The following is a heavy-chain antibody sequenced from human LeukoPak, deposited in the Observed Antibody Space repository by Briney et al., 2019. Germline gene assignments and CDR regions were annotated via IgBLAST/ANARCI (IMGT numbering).Heavy chain of an antibody. Sequence: SCKASGGTFSSYAISWVRQAPGKGLEWVAAISYDGDNKYYADSLKGRFTISRDNSKNTLYLQMNSLRAEDTAVYYCARGRNVVATSGYFDYWGQGTLVTVSS. CDR1: GGTFSSYA. D-gene: IGHD5-12*01. CDR3: ARGRNVVATSGYFDY. J-gene: IGHJ4*02. CDR2: ISYDGDNK. V-gene: IGHV3-30-3*01.